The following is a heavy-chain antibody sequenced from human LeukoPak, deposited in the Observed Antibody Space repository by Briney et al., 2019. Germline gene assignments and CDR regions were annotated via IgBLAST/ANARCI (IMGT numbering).Heavy chain of an antibody. CDR2: IKQDGSVE. CDR1: GFTFSNYW. V-gene: IGHV3-7*01. Sequence: GGSLRLSCAASGFTFSNYWMSWVRQAPGRRLEWVANIKQDGSVEYYVDSVKGRFTISRDNAKNSLYLQMSSLRGEDTAVYYCARAPRPGFWSGYCEYWGQGTLVTVSS. J-gene: IGHJ4*02. D-gene: IGHD3-3*01. CDR3: ARAPRPGFWSGYCEY.